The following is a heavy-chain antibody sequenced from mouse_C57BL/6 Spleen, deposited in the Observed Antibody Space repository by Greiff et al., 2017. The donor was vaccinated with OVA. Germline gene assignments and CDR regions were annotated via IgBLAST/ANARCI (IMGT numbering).Heavy chain of an antibody. D-gene: IGHD2-3*01. CDR1: GYTFTSYW. J-gene: IGHJ2*01. Sequence: VQLKQPGAELVKPGASVKLSCKASGYTFTSYWMHWVKQRPGQGLEWIGMIHPNSGSTNYNEKFKSKATLTVDKSSSTAYMQLSSLTSEDSAVYYCARARNDGYYFDYWGQGTTLTVSS. V-gene: IGHV1-64*01. CDR2: IHPNSGST. CDR3: ARARNDGYYFDY.